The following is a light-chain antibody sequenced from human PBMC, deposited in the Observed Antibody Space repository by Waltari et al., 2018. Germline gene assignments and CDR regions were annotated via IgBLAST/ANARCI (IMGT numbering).Light chain of an antibody. CDR2: GAS. V-gene: IGKV3-20*01. CDR3: QQYGSSST. J-gene: IGKJ5*01. Sequence: EIVLTQSPGTLSLSPGERATLSCRASQSVTSNYLVWYQQKPGQAPRLLIYGASSRATGIPDRFSGSGSGTDFTVTISRLEPEDFAVYYCQQYGSSSTFGQGTRLEIK. CDR1: QSVTSNY.